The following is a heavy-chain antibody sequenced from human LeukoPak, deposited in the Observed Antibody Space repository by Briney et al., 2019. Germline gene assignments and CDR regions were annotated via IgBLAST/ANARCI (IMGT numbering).Heavy chain of an antibody. CDR3: ASYGNYFDY. J-gene: IGHJ4*02. V-gene: IGHV4-59*11. CDR1: GGSISSHY. D-gene: IGHD1-26*01. Sequence: PSETLSLTCTVSGGSISSHYWSWIRQPAGKGLEWIGYIYYSGSANYNPSLKSRVTISVDTSKNQFSLKLSSVTAADTAVYYCASYGNYFDYWGQGALVTVSS. CDR2: IYYSGSA.